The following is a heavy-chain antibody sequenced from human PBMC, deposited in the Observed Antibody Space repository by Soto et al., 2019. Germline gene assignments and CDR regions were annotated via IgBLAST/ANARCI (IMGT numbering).Heavy chain of an antibody. CDR3: ARHPESIAQIGWFDP. CDR2: IHYSGST. V-gene: IGHV4-59*01. J-gene: IGHJ5*02. D-gene: IGHD6-6*01. Sequence: SETLSLTCTASGGSITNYYWSWIRQPPGKGLEWIGYIHYSGSTNYNPSLKSRVTISVDTSKNQFSLKLSSVTAADTAVYYCARHPESIAQIGWFDPWGQGTLVTVSS. CDR1: GGSITNYY.